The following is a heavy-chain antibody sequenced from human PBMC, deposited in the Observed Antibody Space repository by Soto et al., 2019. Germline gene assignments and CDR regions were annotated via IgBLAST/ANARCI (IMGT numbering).Heavy chain of an antibody. V-gene: IGHV1-2*04. Sequence: ASVKVSCKASGYTFTGYYMHWVRQAPGQGLEWTGWINPNSGGTNYAQKFQGWVTMTRDTSISTAYMELSRLRSDDTAVYYCARDLGGTTLLDYSYYGMDVWGQGTTVTVSS. CDR2: INPNSGGT. J-gene: IGHJ6*02. CDR1: GYTFTGYY. CDR3: ARDLGGTTLLDYSYYGMDV. D-gene: IGHD1-1*01.